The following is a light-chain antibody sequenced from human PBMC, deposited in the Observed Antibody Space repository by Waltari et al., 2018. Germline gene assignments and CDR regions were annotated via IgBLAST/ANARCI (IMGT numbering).Light chain of an antibody. CDR3: SSYTTTGSTLL. CDR1: SRDVGGYNR. Sequence: QSALTQPPSVSGSPGQSVPLSCTGSSRDVGGYNRVSWDQQPPGAAPKLIIYNVNFRPSGVPDRFSGSKSGYTASLTISGLQAEDEANYYCSSYTTTGSTLLFGGGTELTVL. J-gene: IGLJ2*01. CDR2: NVN. V-gene: IGLV2-18*02.